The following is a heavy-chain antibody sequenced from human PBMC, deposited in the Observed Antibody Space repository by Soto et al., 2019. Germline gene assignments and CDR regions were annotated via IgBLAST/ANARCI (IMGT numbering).Heavy chain of an antibody. CDR3: ARGLSSPSAAGV. CDR1: GGSVSSGGNY. J-gene: IGHJ4*02. CDR2: VHDTGTT. Sequence: QLQLQESRPGLVKPSETLSLTCAVSGGSVSSGGNYWGWIRQSPGKGLEWIGSVHDTGTTHYNPSLKSRVTISVDTSKNQFSLNVNSVTAADTAVYYCARGLSSPSAAGVWGQGTLVTVSS. V-gene: IGHV4-39*01. D-gene: IGHD6-6*01.